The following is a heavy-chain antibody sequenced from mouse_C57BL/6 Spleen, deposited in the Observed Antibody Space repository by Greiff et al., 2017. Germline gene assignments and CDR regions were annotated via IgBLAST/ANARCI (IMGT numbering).Heavy chain of an antibody. Sequence: QVQLQQSGPELVKPGASVKISCKASGYAFSSSWMNWVKQRPGKGLEWIGRIYPGDGDTNYNGKFKGKATLTADKSSSTAYMQLSSLTSEDSAVYFCARSDPENQAWFAYWGQGTLVTVSA. CDR1: GYAFSSSW. V-gene: IGHV1-82*01. J-gene: IGHJ3*01. CDR2: IYPGDGDT. CDR3: ARSDPENQAWFAY.